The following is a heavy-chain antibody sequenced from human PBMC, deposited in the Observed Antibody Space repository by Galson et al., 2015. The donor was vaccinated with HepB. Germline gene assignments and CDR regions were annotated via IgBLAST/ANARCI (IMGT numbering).Heavy chain of an antibody. D-gene: IGHD5-12*01. Sequence: SLRLSCAASGFTFSSYAMSWVRQAPGKGLEWVPAISGSGGSTYYADSVKGRFTISRDNSKSTLYLQMNGLRVEDTAVFYCAKHSVLTEVGYVPYYFDYWGQGTLVTVSS. CDR2: ISGSGGST. CDR1: GFTFSSYA. V-gene: IGHV3-23*01. CDR3: AKHSVLTEVGYVPYYFDY. J-gene: IGHJ4*02.